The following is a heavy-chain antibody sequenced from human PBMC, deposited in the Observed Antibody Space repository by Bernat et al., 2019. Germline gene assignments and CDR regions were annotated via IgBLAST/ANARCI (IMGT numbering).Heavy chain of an antibody. D-gene: IGHD5-24*01. Sequence: EVQLVESGGGLVQPGGSLRISCAASGFIFSSYWMSWVRQAPGKGLEWVANIKQDGSEKYYVDCLKGRFTISRDNAENSLYLQMNSLRAEDTAVYYCARGKMGDYWGQGTLVTVSS. CDR1: GFIFSSYW. CDR2: IKQDGSEK. J-gene: IGHJ4*02. V-gene: IGHV3-7*01. CDR3: ARGKMGDY.